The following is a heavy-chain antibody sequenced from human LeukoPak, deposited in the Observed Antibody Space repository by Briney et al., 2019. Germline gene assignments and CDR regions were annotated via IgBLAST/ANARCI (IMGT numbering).Heavy chain of an antibody. J-gene: IGHJ3*02. D-gene: IGHD5-18*01. CDR2: ISGSGGTT. Sequence: GGSLRLSCAASGFTFYSYAMTWARQAPGKGLEWVSSISGSGGTTYYAGPVKGRFTISRDDSKNTVYLHMKNLRTEDAATYYCAKGALRGYSAPGVFDIWGRGTIVTVS. CDR1: GFTFYSYA. V-gene: IGHV3-23*01. CDR3: AKGALRGYSAPGVFDI.